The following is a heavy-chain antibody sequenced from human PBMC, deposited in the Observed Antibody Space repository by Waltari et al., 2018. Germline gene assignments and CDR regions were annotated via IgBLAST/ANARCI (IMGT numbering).Heavy chain of an antibody. Sequence: EVQRLESGGALGQPGGSLTLSCAASGFTLSSYAMTWVRQAPGKGLEWVSSIDGTATSTNYADSVKGRFTIHRDNSKSTLSLQMNSLRADDTAVYFCAKAGSLTSLGAYGSWGQGTLVTVSS. CDR1: GFTLSSYA. V-gene: IGHV3-23*01. J-gene: IGHJ5*02. D-gene: IGHD1-26*01. CDR2: IDGTATST. CDR3: AKAGSLTSLGAYGS.